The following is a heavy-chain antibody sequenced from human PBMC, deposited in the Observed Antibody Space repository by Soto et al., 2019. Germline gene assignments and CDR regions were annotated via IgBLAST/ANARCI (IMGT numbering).Heavy chain of an antibody. CDR2: ISGSGGST. CDR1: GFTFSSYA. CDR3: EKPLHYIAAAGLFDY. D-gene: IGHD6-13*01. J-gene: IGHJ4*02. V-gene: IGHV3-23*01. Sequence: GGSLRLSCAASGFTFSSYAMSWVRQAPGKGLEWVSAISGSGGSTYYADSVKGRFTISRDNSKNTLYLQMNSLRAEDTAVYYCEKPLHYIAAAGLFDYWGQGTLVTVSS.